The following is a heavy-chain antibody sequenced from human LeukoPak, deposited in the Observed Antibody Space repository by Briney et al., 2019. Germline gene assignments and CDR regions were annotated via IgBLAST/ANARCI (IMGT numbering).Heavy chain of an antibody. J-gene: IGHJ4*02. CDR2: IYYSGST. CDR1: GGSISTYY. CDR3: ARGRYGDYERYFDY. D-gene: IGHD4-17*01. V-gene: IGHV4-59*12. Sequence: SETLSLTCTVSGGSISTYYWSWIRQPPGKGLEWIGYIYYSGSTNYNPSLKSRVTISVDTSKNQFSLKLSSVTAADTAVYSCARGRYGDYERYFDYWGQGTLVTVSS.